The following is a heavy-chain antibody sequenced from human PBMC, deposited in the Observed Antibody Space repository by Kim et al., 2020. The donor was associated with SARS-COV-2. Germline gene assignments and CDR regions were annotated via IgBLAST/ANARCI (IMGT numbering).Heavy chain of an antibody. V-gene: IGHV3-33*05. CDR1: GFTFSSYG. J-gene: IGHJ4*02. Sequence: GGSLRLSCAASGFTFSSYGMHWVRQAPGKGLEWVAVISYDGSNKYYADSVKGRFTISRDNSKNTLYLQMNSLRAEDTAVYYCASVDGSTGDYWGQGTLVTVSS. D-gene: IGHD2-15*01. CDR3: ASVDGSTGDY. CDR2: ISYDGSNK.